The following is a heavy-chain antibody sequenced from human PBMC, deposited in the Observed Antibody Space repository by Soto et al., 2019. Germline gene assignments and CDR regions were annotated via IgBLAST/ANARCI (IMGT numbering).Heavy chain of an antibody. CDR1: GGTFSSYT. Sequence: QVQLVQSGAEVKKPGSSVKVSCKASGGTFSSYTISWVRQAPGQGLEWMGRIIPILGIANYAQKFQGRVTITAHKSTSTAYMAMNNMRSEDSAVYYGARGVDVRATPPDYWGQGTLVTVSS. CDR3: ARGVDVRATPPDY. J-gene: IGHJ4*02. CDR2: IIPILGIA. V-gene: IGHV1-69*02. D-gene: IGHD1-26*01.